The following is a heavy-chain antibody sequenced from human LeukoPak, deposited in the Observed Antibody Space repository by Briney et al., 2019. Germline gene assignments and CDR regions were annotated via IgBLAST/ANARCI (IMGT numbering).Heavy chain of an antibody. CDR2: IRSYGTA. CDR1: GLTFSIAW. D-gene: IGHD1-1*01. CDR3: ARDPAPENDRGMF. V-gene: IGHV3-74*01. Sequence: PGGPLRLSCAASGLTFSIAWMHWVGQTPGKRLVWISRIRSYGTATYADSVRGRFTISRDTAKNALYLQMNSLRAEDTAVYYCARDPAPENDRGMFRGQGTLVTVSS. J-gene: IGHJ4*02.